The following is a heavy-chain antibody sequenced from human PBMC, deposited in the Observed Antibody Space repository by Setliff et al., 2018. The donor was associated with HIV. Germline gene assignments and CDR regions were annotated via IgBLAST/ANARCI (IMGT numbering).Heavy chain of an antibody. CDR2: INTKTGNP. Sequence: ASVKVSCKASGYNVTVSAINWVRQTPGQALEWLGWINTKTGNPTYAQSLTGQVVFSLDTSISTAYLQISSLKAEDTAVYYCARDLPLPGIAVAASMGRDYCYSMDVWGQGTTVTVSS. J-gene: IGHJ6*02. D-gene: IGHD6-19*01. CDR1: GYNVTVSA. CDR3: ARDLPLPGIAVAASMGRDYCYSMDV. V-gene: IGHV7-4-1*02.